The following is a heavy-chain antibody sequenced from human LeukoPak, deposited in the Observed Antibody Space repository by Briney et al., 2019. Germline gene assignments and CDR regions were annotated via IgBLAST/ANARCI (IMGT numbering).Heavy chain of an antibody. CDR2: IKQDGSEK. CDR1: GFTLSTYW. J-gene: IGHJ6*03. Sequence: PGGSLRLSCAASGFTLSTYWMNWVRQAAGKGLEWVATIKQDGSEKYYVDSVKGRFTISRDNAKNSLYLQMNSLRAEDTAVYHCARVIRGAYYYYYYMDVWGKGTTVTVSS. D-gene: IGHD3-10*01. V-gene: IGHV3-7*01. CDR3: ARVIRGAYYYYYYMDV.